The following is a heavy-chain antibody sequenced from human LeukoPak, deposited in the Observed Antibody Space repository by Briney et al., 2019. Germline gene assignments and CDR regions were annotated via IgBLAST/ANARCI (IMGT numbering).Heavy chain of an antibody. CDR3: AKQSYARSLGE. V-gene: IGHV3-23*01. J-gene: IGHJ4*02. CDR2: TNSGGTTT. D-gene: IGHD3-10*02. Sequence: GGSLRLSCATSGFPFSDFSMTWVRQAPGKGLQWISTTNSGGTTTYYAESVKGRFTISRDNFKNALYLQMSSLRVEDTAIYYCAKQSYARSLGEGGPGTLVTVSS. CDR1: GFPFSDFS.